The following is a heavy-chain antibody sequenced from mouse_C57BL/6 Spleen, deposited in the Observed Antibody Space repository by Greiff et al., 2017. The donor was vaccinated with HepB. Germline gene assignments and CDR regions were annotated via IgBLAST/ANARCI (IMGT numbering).Heavy chain of an antibody. J-gene: IGHJ1*03. CDR2: IYPRDGST. CDR1: GYTFTSYD. V-gene: IGHV1-85*01. Sequence: QVHVKQSGPELVKPGASVKLSCKASGYTFTSYDINWVKQRPGQGLEWIGWIYPRDGSTKYNEKFKGKATLTVDTSSSTAYMELHSLTSEDSAVYFCARYGYFDVWGTGTTVTVSS. CDR3: ARYGYFDV.